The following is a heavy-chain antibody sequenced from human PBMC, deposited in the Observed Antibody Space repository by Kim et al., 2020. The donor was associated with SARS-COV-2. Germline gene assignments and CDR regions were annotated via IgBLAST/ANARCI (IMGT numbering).Heavy chain of an antibody. CDR2: AYYSGNT. CDR3: ARHQRYSSGWYF. Sequence: SETLSLTCTVSGGSLSSSSYYWGWIRQPPGKGLVWIGTAYYSGNTYYNPSLKSRVTISVDTSKNQFSLKLGSVTAADTAVYYCARHQRYSSGWYF. D-gene: IGHD6-19*01. V-gene: IGHV4-39*01. CDR1: GGSLSSSSYY. J-gene: IGHJ2*01.